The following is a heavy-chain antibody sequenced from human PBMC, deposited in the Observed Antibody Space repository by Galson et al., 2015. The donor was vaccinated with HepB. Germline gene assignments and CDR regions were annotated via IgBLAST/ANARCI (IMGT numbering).Heavy chain of an antibody. CDR2: IKQDGSEK. D-gene: IGHD3-16*02. Sequence: SLRLSCAASGFTFSSYWMSWVRQAPGKGLEWVANIKQDGSEKYYVDSVKGRFTISRDNAKNSLYLQMNSLRAEDTAVYYCAREGSSVGPAPSDSVRGSYRSPAFDIWGRGTMVTVSS. CDR3: AREGSSVGPAPSDSVRGSYRSPAFDI. CDR1: GFTFSSYW. J-gene: IGHJ3*02. V-gene: IGHV3-7*03.